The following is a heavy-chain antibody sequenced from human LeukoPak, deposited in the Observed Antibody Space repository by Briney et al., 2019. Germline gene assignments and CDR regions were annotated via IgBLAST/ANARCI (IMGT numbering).Heavy chain of an antibody. J-gene: IGHJ6*02. D-gene: IGHD6-19*01. CDR2: MNPNSGNT. CDR1: GYTFTSCD. CDR3: ARGDFIAVAGTDYYYGMDV. Sequence: ASVKVSCKASGYTFTSCDINWVRQATGQGLEWIGWMNPNSGNTGYAQKFQGRVTMTRNTSISTAYMELSSLRSEDTAVYYCARGDFIAVAGTDYYYGMDVWGQGTSVTVSS. V-gene: IGHV1-8*01.